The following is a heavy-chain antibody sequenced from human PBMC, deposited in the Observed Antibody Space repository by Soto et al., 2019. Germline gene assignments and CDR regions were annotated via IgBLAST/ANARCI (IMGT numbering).Heavy chain of an antibody. V-gene: IGHV4-61*01. D-gene: IGHD4-17*01. CDR2: IYYSGST. CDR3: ARQTTVTTLFDY. CDR1: GGSVSSGSYY. Sequence: ETLSLTCTVSGGSVSSGSYYWSWIRQPPGKGLQWMGYIYYSGSTNYNPSLKSRVTISVDTSKNQFSLKLSSVTAADTAVYYCARQTTVTTLFDYWGQGTLVTVSS. J-gene: IGHJ4*02.